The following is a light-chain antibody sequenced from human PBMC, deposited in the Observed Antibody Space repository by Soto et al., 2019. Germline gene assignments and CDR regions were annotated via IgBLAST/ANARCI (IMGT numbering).Light chain of an antibody. J-gene: IGLJ1*01. Sequence: QSVLTQPASVSGSPGQSITMSCTGTSSDVGGYDYVSWYQQHPGEVPELIIFEVSSRPAWISNRFSASKSGNTASLTISGLQAEDEADYYCSSYTTSSSYVFGTGTKLTVL. CDR2: EVS. V-gene: IGLV2-14*01. CDR1: SSDVGGYDY. CDR3: SSYTTSSSYV.